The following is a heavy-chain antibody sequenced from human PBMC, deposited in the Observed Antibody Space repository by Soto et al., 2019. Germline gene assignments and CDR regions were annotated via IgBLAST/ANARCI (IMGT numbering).Heavy chain of an antibody. V-gene: IGHV3-49*03. CDR1: GFTFGDYA. D-gene: IGHD6-13*01. CDR2: IRSKAYGGTT. Sequence: QPGGSLRLSCTASGFTFGDYAMSWFRQAPGKGLEWVGFIRSKAYGGTTEYAASVKGRFTISRDDSKSIAYLQMNSLKTEDTDVYYCTRATRVQRYSSSWYYFDYWGQGT. J-gene: IGHJ4*02. CDR3: TRATRVQRYSSSWYYFDY.